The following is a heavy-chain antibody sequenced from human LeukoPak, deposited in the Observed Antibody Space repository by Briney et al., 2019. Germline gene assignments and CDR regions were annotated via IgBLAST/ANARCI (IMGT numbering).Heavy chain of an antibody. V-gene: IGHV3-23*01. CDR3: AKDRQRWLQWYFDY. J-gene: IGHJ4*02. CDR1: GFTFSSYA. D-gene: IGHD5-24*01. Sequence: GGSLRLSCAASGFTFSSYAMSWVRQAPGKGLEWVSSISGSGGSTYYADSVKGRFTISRDNSKNTLYLQMNSLRAEDTAVYYCAKDRQRWLQWYFDYWGQGTLVTVSS. CDR2: ISGSGGST.